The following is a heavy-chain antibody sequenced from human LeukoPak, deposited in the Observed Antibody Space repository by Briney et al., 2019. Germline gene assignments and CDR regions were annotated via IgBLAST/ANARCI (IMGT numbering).Heavy chain of an antibody. CDR1: GGSISSYY. CDR3: ASSRFGGDYFDY. J-gene: IGHJ4*02. CDR2: IYYSGST. V-gene: IGHV4-59*01. D-gene: IGHD3-10*02. Sequence: SETLSLTCTGSGGSISSYYWSWIRQPPGKGLEWIGYIYYSGSTNYNPSLRSRVTISVDTSKNQFSLKLSSVTAADTAVYYCASSRFGGDYFDYWGQGTLVTVSS.